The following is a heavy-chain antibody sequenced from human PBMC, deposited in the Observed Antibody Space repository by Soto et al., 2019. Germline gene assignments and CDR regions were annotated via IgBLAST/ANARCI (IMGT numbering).Heavy chain of an antibody. CDR1: GYTFTRYG. D-gene: IGHD2-8*01. J-gene: IGHJ6*02. CDR2: ISGYNGDT. CDR3: AKNGQPPYYYYGLDV. V-gene: IGHV1-18*01. Sequence: QGQLVQSEAEVKKPGASVKVSCKASGYTFTRYGISWVRQAPGQGLEWMGWISGYNGDTTYAQKFQDRVSMTIDTSTGTAYMELRSLTTDDTAAYYCAKNGQPPYYYYGLDVWGQGTKVTVSS.